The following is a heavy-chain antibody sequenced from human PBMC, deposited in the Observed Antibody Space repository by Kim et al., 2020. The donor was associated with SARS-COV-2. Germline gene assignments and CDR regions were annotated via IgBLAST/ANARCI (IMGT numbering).Heavy chain of an antibody. CDR2: IGWDGVST. Sequence: GGSLRLSCGAPGFTLDDYAMHWVRQAPGKGLVWVSVIGWDGVSTFFADSVKGRFTISRDKIKNSLYLQMDSLRTEVTALYYCARDKGTGSWYGAFDMWGQASMFTFSS. CDR3: ARDKGTGSWYGAFDM. J-gene: IGHJ3*02. CDR1: GFTLDDYA. D-gene: IGHD3-10*01. V-gene: IGHV3-43*02.